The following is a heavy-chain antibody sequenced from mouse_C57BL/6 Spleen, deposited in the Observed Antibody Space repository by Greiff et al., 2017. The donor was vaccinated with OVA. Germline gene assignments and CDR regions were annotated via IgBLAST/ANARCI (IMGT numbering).Heavy chain of an antibody. Sequence: EVKVVESGEGLVKPGGSLKLSCAASGFTFSSYAMSWVRQTPEKRLEWVAYISSGGHYIYYADTVKGRFTISRDNARNTLYLQMSSLKSEDTAMYYCTREGIYDGYPYAMDYWGQGTSVTVSS. CDR3: TREGIYDGYPYAMDY. CDR2: ISSGGHYI. V-gene: IGHV5-9-1*02. D-gene: IGHD2-3*01. CDR1: GFTFSSYA. J-gene: IGHJ4*01.